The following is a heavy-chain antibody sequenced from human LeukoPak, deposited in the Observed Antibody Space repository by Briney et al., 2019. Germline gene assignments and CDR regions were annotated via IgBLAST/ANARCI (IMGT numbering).Heavy chain of an antibody. CDR3: AREQKWWKGFDY. CDR1: GGSISSYY. J-gene: IGHJ4*02. D-gene: IGHD2-15*01. CDR2: IYYRGST. Sequence: PSETLSLTCTVSGGSISSYYWSWIRQPPGKGLEWIGYIYYRGSTNYNPSLKSRVTISVDTSKNQFSLKLSSVTAADTAVYYCAREQKWWKGFDYWGQGTLVTVSS. V-gene: IGHV4-59*01.